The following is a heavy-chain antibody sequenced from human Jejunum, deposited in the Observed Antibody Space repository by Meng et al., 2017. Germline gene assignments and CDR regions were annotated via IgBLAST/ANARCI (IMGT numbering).Heavy chain of an antibody. J-gene: IGHJ4*02. Sequence: SETLSLTCTVSGGSIRGYYWSWIRQPAGKGREWIGRLYTSESTNYNPSLKSRVTMSVDTSKNQFSLKLSSVTAADTAVYYCAHSSSSSSFGFDYWGQGTLVTVSS. V-gene: IGHV4-4*07. CDR2: LYTSEST. CDR3: AHSSSSSSFGFDY. D-gene: IGHD6-6*01. CDR1: GGSIRGYY.